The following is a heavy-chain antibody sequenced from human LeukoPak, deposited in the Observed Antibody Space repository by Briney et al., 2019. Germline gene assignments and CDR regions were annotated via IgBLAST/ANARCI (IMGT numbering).Heavy chain of an antibody. J-gene: IGHJ4*02. V-gene: IGHV3-7*01. CDR3: ARDVVGSLDY. CDR1: ALTPSTLW. CDR2: IKGVERPR. Sequence: PPGSMTPSSLVSALTPSTLWMAWDRPAARRGLEWVANIKGVERPRNQADSVKGRFILYTHNHQHPTYLQMNSLRGEDTAIYYCARDVVGSLDYWGQGTLVTVSS. D-gene: IGHD1-26*01.